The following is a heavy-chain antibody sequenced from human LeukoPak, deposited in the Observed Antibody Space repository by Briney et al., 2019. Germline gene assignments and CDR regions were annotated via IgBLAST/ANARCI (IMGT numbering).Heavy chain of an antibody. CDR1: GGTFSSYA. V-gene: IGHV1-69*05. D-gene: IGHD6-13*01. CDR3: ATARLDGAAGPYYYYYMDV. J-gene: IGHJ6*03. CDR2: IIPIFGTA. Sequence: SVKVSCKASGGTFSSYAISWVRRAPGQGLEWMGGIIPIFGTANYAQKFQGRVTITTDESTSTAYMELSSLRSEDTAVYYCATARLDGAAGPYYYYYMDVWGKGTTVTVYS.